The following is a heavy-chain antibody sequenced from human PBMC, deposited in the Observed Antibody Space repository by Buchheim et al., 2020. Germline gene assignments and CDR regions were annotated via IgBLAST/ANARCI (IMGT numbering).Heavy chain of an antibody. V-gene: IGHV4-31*03. D-gene: IGHD4-11*01. CDR1: GGSINRGGYY. Sequence: QMQLQESGPGLVKPLQTLSLTCTVSGGSINRGGYYWSWIRQHPVRGLEWIGYIYYTGATYYSTSLKSRVSISVDIAKNPFSLRVNSVTAADTAVYFCARDGYNNFGEYFAMDVWGQGT. J-gene: IGHJ6*02. CDR2: IYYTGAT. CDR3: ARDGYNNFGEYFAMDV.